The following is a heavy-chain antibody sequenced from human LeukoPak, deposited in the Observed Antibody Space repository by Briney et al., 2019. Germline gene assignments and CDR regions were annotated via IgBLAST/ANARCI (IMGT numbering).Heavy chain of an antibody. CDR2: IIPIFGTA. J-gene: IGHJ4*02. V-gene: IGHV1-69*06. Sequence: SVKVSCKASGGTFSSYAISWVRQAPGQGLEWMGGIIPIFGTANYAQKFQGKVTMTEDTSTDTAYMELSSLRSEGTAVYYCATSGRDAFGGVIASSHWGQGTLVAVSS. D-gene: IGHD3-16*02. CDR3: ATSGRDAFGGVIASSH. CDR1: GGTFSSYA.